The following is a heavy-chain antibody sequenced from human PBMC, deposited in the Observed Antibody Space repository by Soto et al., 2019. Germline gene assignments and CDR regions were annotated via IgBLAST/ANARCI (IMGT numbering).Heavy chain of an antibody. CDR3: ARDGQYSYGTFDY. J-gene: IGHJ4*02. CDR1: GFTFSSYA. CDR2: ISYDGSNK. Sequence: HPGGSLRLSCAASGFTFSSYAMHWVRQAPGKGLEWVAVISYDGSNKYYADSVKGRFTISRDNSKNTLYLQMNSLRAEDTAVYYCARDGQYSYGTFDYWGQGTLVTVSS. V-gene: IGHV3-30-3*01. D-gene: IGHD5-18*01.